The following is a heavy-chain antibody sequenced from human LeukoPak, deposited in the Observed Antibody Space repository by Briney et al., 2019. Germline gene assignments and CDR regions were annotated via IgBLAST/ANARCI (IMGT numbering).Heavy chain of an antibody. V-gene: IGHV4-39*07. D-gene: IGHD6-6*01. CDR1: GGSISSSSYY. CDR2: IYYSGST. Sequence: SETLSLTCTVSGGSISSSSYYWGWIRQPPGKGLEWIGSIYYSGSTYYSPSLKSRVTISVDTSKNQFSLKLSSVTAADTAVYYCAKDGWQLDRQYNWFDPWGQGTLVTVSS. CDR3: AKDGWQLDRQYNWFDP. J-gene: IGHJ5*02.